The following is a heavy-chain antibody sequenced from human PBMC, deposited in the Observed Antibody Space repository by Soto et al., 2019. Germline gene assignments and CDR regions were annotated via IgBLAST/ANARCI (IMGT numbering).Heavy chain of an antibody. CDR2: IDARSNYI. J-gene: IGHJ4*02. CDR1: GFRFNSYS. V-gene: IGHV3-21*06. Sequence: GGSLRLSCEASGFRFNSYSMNWVRQAPQKGLEWVSLIDARSNYIYYADSVKGRFTISRDNARNSLYLQMDSLRVEDTAVYYCVRDNEMAGATSAFEYWGQGTPVTVSS. CDR3: VRDNEMAGATSAFEY. D-gene: IGHD1-26*01.